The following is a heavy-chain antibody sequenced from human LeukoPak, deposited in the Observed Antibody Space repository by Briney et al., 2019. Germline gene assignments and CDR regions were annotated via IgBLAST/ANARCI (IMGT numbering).Heavy chain of an antibody. Sequence: SETLSLTCAVSGYSISSGYYWGWIRQPPGKGLEWIGYIYYSGSTYYNPSLKSRVTISVDTPKNQFSLKLSSVTAADTAVYYCAREGGIAAELDYWGQGTLVTVSS. CDR2: IYYSGST. D-gene: IGHD6-13*01. CDR3: AREGGIAAELDY. CDR1: GYSISSGYY. J-gene: IGHJ4*02. V-gene: IGHV4-38-2*02.